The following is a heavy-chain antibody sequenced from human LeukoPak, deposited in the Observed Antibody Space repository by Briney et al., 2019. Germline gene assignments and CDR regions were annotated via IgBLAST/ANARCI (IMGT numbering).Heavy chain of an antibody. Sequence: GGSLRLSCAASGFTFSSYSMNWVRQAPGKGLEWVAVIWYDGSNKYYADSVKGRFTISRDNSKNTLYLQMNSLRAEDTAVYYCARSKLRFLEWLFYWGQGTLVTVSS. CDR2: IWYDGSNK. V-gene: IGHV3-33*08. CDR1: GFTFSSYS. D-gene: IGHD3-3*01. CDR3: ARSKLRFLEWLFY. J-gene: IGHJ4*02.